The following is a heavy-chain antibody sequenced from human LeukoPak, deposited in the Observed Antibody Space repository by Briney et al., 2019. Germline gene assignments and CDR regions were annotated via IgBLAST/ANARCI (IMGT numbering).Heavy chain of an antibody. CDR2: VNPNSGGT. J-gene: IGHJ6*03. CDR1: GYTFTSYD. V-gene: IGHV1-2*02. Sequence: ASVKVSCKASGYTFTSYDINWVRQATGQGLEWMGWVNPNSGGTNYAQKFQGRVTMTRDTFINTAYMELSRLRSDDTAVYYCARDLMVRGPMDVWGKGTTVTVSS. D-gene: IGHD3-10*01. CDR3: ARDLMVRGPMDV.